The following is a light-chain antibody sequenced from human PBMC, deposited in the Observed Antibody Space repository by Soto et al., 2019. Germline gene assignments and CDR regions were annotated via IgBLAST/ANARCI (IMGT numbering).Light chain of an antibody. Sequence: EIVLTQSPGTLSLSPGERATLSCRASQSVGSNLAWYQQKPGQAPRLLIYGASTRATGIPARFSGSGSGTEFTLTISSLQSEDFALYYCKQYNNWPPVTFGQGTRLEIK. V-gene: IGKV3-15*01. J-gene: IGKJ5*01. CDR2: GAS. CDR1: QSVGSN. CDR3: KQYNNWPPVT.